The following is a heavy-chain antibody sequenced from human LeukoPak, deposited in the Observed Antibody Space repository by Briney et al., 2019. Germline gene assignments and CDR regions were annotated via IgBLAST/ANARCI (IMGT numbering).Heavy chain of an antibody. J-gene: IGHJ6*02. CDR1: GISVSKNN. CDR2: IYSDATAAI. Sequence: GGSLRLACAASGISVSKNNMGWVRQAPGKGLDWVSVIYSDATAAIYDADSVRGRFTISRDISNNMVFLQMNSLRSEHTAVYYCAREALTATSLPHGMEVWGQGSTVTASS. CDR3: AREALTATSLPHGMEV. D-gene: IGHD1-14*01. V-gene: IGHV3-53*01.